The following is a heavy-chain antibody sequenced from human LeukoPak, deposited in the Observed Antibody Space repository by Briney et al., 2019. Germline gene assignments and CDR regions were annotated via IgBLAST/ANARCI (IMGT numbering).Heavy chain of an antibody. V-gene: IGHV1-2*02. CDR3: ARAGQLAVDAFDI. CDR1: GYTFTGYY. Sequence: ASVTVSCKASGYTFTGYYMHWVRQAPGQGLEWMGWINPNSGGTNYAQKFQGRVTMTRDTSISTAYMELSRLRSDDTAVYYCARAGQLAVDAFDIWAKGQWSPSLQ. D-gene: IGHD6-13*01. J-gene: IGHJ3*02. CDR2: INPNSGGT.